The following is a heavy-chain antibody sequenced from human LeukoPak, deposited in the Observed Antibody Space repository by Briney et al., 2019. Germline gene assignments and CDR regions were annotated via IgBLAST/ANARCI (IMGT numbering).Heavy chain of an antibody. CDR3: AKDLGELLLPSGIDY. CDR1: GFTLSNAW. Sequence: GGSLRLSCAASGFTLSNAWMSWVRQAPGKGLVWVAVISYDGSNKYYADSVKGRFTISRDNSKNTLYLQMNSLRAEDTAVYYCAKDLGELLLPSGIDYWGQGTLVTVSS. CDR2: ISYDGSNK. V-gene: IGHV3-30*18. D-gene: IGHD1-26*01. J-gene: IGHJ4*02.